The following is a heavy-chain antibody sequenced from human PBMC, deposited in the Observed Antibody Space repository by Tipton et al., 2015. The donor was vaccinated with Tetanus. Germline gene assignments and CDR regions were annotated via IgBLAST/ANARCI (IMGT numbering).Heavy chain of an antibody. Sequence: SLTCTVSGASISSGGYYWTWIRQHPGKGLEWIGDIYFSGSTYYNPSLRSRVTISVDTSKNEFSLKLNSVTAADTAVYYCARDQARGARGWNYFDYWGQGTLVTVSS. CDR1: GASISSGGYY. D-gene: IGHD1-26*01. V-gene: IGHV4-31*03. CDR2: IYFSGST. CDR3: ARDQARGARGWNYFDY. J-gene: IGHJ4*02.